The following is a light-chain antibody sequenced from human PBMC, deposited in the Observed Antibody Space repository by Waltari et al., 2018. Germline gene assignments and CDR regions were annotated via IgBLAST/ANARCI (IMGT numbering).Light chain of an antibody. CDR3: QQRGNWPSGYT. J-gene: IGKJ2*01. V-gene: IGKV3-15*01. CDR2: GAS. CDR1: QSVSSN. Sequence: EIVMTQSPATLSVSPGERTTLSCRASQSVSSNLAWYQQKPGQAPRLLIYGASTRATGIPARFSGSGSGTEFTLTISSLQSEDFAVYYCQQRGNWPSGYTFGQGTKLEIK.